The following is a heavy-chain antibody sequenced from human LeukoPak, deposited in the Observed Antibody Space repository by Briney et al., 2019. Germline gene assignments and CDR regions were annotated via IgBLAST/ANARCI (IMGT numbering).Heavy chain of an antibody. V-gene: IGHV4-59*01. D-gene: IGHD3-10*01. CDR3: ARKGLHGDYYFDY. CDR2: IYYSGST. J-gene: IGHJ4*02. Sequence: SETLSLTCTVSGGSISSYYWSWIRQPPGKGLEWIGYIYYSGSTNYNPSLKSRVTISVDTSKNQFSLKLSSMTAADTAVYYCARKGLHGDYYFDYWGQGTLVTVSS. CDR1: GGSISSYY.